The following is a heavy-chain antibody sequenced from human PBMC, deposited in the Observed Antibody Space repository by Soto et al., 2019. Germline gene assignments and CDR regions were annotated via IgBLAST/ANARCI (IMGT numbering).Heavy chain of an antibody. J-gene: IGHJ5*02. CDR2: ISAYNGNT. CDR3: ARGPIGYCSGGSCPLGWFDP. V-gene: IGHV1-18*01. D-gene: IGHD2-15*01. Sequence: ASVKVSCKASGHTFTSYGISWVRQAPGQGLEWMGRISAYNGNTNYAQKLQGRVTMTTDTSTSTAYMELSRLRSDDTAVYFCARGPIGYCSGGSCPLGWFDPWGQGTLVTVSS. CDR1: GHTFTSYG.